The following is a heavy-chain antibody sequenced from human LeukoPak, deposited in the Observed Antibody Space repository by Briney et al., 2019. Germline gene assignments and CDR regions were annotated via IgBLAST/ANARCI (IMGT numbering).Heavy chain of an antibody. J-gene: IGHJ4*02. D-gene: IGHD3-9*01. CDR2: IYDSGST. CDR3: ARDRELRYFDY. Sequence: KPSETLSLTFTVSGGSISSYYWSWIRQPPGKGLEWIGYIYDSGSTNYNPSLKSRVTISGDTSKNQFSLKLSSVTAADTAVYYCARDRELRYFDYWGQGTLVTVSS. CDR1: GGSISSYY. V-gene: IGHV4-59*01.